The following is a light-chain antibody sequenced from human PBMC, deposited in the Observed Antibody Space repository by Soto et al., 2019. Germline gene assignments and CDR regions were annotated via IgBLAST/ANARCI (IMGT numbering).Light chain of an antibody. CDR3: QQYHSAPWT. CDR1: QSVLYSPNNKNY. CDR2: WAS. V-gene: IGKV4-1*01. Sequence: DIVMTQSPEFLAVSLGERATINCKSSQSVLYSPNNKNYLGWFQQRPGQPPKLLIYWASMRESGVPDRFSGSGSGTDVTLNINSLQAEDVAVDFCQQYHSAPWTFGQGTRVEIK. J-gene: IGKJ1*01.